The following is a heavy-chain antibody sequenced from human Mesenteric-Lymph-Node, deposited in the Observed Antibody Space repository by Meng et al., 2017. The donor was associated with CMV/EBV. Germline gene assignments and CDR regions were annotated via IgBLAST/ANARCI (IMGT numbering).Heavy chain of an antibody. D-gene: IGHD4-17*01. J-gene: IGHJ6*02. CDR1: GGTFISYA. V-gene: IGHV1-69*05. CDR2: IIPIFGTT. Sequence: SVKVSCKASGGTFISYAINWVRQAPGQGLEWMGGIIPIFGTTNYAQKFHDRVTITTDDSTSTAYMELSSLKSEDPAVYYCARGSRVYGDYSPSPFYYYYGMDVWGQGALVTVSS. CDR3: ARGSRVYGDYSPSPFYYYYGMDV.